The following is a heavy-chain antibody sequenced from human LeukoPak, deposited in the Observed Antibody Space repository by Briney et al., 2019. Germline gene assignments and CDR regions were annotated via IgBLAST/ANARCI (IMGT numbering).Heavy chain of an antibody. J-gene: IGHJ4*02. CDR2: ISGSGGST. V-gene: IGHV3-23*01. CDR3: ARVYLERLTAGYFDH. CDR1: GFTFSSYA. D-gene: IGHD2-8*01. Sequence: GGSLRLSCAASGFTFSSYAMSWVRQAPGKGLEWVSAISGSGGSTYYADSVKGRFTISRDNSKNTLYVQMNSLRAEDTAVYYCARVYLERLTAGYFDHWGQGTWVTVSP.